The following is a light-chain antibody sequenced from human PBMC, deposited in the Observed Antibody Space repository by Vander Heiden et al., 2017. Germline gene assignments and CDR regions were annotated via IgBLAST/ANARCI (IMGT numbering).Light chain of an antibody. V-gene: IGLV2-8*01. CDR3: SSYAGSNNWV. CDR2: EVS. CDR1: SSDVGGYNY. Sequence: QSALTQPHSASGSPGQSVTISCTGTSSDVGGYNYVAWYQQHPGKAPKLMIYEVSKRPAGVPDRFSGSKSGNTASLTVSGLQAEDEADYYGSSYAGSNNWVFGGGTKLTVL. J-gene: IGLJ3*02.